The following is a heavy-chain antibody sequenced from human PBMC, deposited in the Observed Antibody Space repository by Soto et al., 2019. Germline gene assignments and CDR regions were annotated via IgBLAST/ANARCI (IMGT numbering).Heavy chain of an antibody. Sequence: QVQLVQSGAEVKKPGASVKVSCKASGYTFTGYYMHWVRQAPGQGLEWMGWINPNSGGTNYAQKFQGRVTMTRDTAISTAYMELSRLRSDDTAVYYCAPESGGDGGGSYGGGFDYWGQGTLVTVSS. CDR1: GYTFTGYY. V-gene: IGHV1-2*02. CDR2: INPNSGGT. J-gene: IGHJ4*02. CDR3: APESGGDGGGSYGGGFDY. D-gene: IGHD1-26*01.